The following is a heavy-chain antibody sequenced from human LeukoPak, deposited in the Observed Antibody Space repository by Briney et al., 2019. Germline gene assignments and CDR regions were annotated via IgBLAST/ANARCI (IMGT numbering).Heavy chain of an antibody. CDR2: INPNSGGT. Sequence: ASVKVSCKASGYTLTGYYMHWVRQAPGQGLEWMGWINPNSGGTNYAQKLQGRVTMTTDTSTSTAYMELRSLRSDDTAVYYCAREAAMAHPGDYWGQGTLVTVSS. D-gene: IGHD5-18*01. V-gene: IGHV1-2*02. CDR3: AREAAMAHPGDY. CDR1: GYTLTGYY. J-gene: IGHJ4*02.